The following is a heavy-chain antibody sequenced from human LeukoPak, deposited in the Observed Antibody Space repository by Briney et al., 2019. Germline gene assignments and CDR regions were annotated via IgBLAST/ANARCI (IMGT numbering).Heavy chain of an antibody. V-gene: IGHV1-18*01. CDR2: ISAYNGNT. D-gene: IGHD3-22*01. J-gene: IGHJ4*02. CDR3: ARAPYYYDSSGYPIHTPKADY. Sequence: ASVKVSCKASGYTFTSYGISWVRQAPGQGLEWMGWISAYNGNTNYAQKLQGRVTMTTDTSTSTAYMELRSLRSDDTAVYYCARAPYYYDSSGYPIHTPKADYWGQGTLVTVSS. CDR1: GYTFTSYG.